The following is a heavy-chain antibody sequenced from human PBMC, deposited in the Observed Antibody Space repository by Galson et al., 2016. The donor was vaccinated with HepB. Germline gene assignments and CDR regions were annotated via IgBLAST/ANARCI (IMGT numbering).Heavy chain of an antibody. CDR1: GLPFRSYG. CDR3: AASGSYLAAGY. J-gene: IGHJ2*01. CDR2: ILYDGSNK. D-gene: IGHD1-26*01. Sequence: SLRLSCAASGLPFRSYGMHWVRQAPGKGLEWVAVILYDGSNKYYADSVKGRFTISRDNSKNTLYLNMSSLRPEDTAVYYCAASGSYLAAGYWGRGTLVTVSS. V-gene: IGHV3-30*03.